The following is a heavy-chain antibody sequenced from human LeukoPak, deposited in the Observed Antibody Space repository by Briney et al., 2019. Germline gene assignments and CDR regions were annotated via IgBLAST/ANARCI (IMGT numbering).Heavy chain of an antibody. J-gene: IGHJ5*02. D-gene: IGHD2-2*01. CDR2: IYTSGST. CDR3: ARNYCSSTTCQNWFDP. CDR1: GDSMTFYY. V-gene: IGHV4-4*09. Sequence: PSETLSLTCTVSGDSMTFYYWSWIRQPPGKGLEWIGYIYTSGSTNCNPSLKSRVTISVDTSKNQFSLKLSSVTAADTAVYYCARNYCSSTTCQNWFDPWGQGTLVTVSS.